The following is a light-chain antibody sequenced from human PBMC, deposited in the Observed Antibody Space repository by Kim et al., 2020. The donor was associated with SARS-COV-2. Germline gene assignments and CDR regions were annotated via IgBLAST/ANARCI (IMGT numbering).Light chain of an antibody. V-gene: IGKV1-39*01. CDR3: QQSYNTLYT. CDR1: HSISNY. Sequence: DIQMTQSPSSLSASVGDRVTITCRASHSISNYLNWYQHRPGKAPKLLIYAASTVQSGVPSRFSGSGSGTDFTLTISSLQPEDFATYYCQQSYNTLYTFGPGTKLEI. CDR2: AAS. J-gene: IGKJ2*01.